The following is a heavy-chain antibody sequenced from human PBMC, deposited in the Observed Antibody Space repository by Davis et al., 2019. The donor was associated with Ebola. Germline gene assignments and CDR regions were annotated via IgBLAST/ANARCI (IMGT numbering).Heavy chain of an antibody. Sequence: PSETLSLTCTVSGGSISRGGSYWTWIRQHPGKGLEWIGYIYYSRSTYYKPSLKSRVTISLDTSKNQFSLNLSSVTAADTAVYYCARDLRYDSSGSDYYFYMDVWGKGTTVTVSS. CDR2: IYYSRST. J-gene: IGHJ6*03. V-gene: IGHV4-31*03. D-gene: IGHD3-22*01. CDR3: ARDLRYDSSGSDYYFYMDV. CDR1: GGSISRGGSY.